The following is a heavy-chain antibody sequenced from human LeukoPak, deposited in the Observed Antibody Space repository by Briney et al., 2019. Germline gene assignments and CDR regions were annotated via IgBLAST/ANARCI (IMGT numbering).Heavy chain of an antibody. CDR3: AKDPCGYYDYVWGSYRYGWYFDL. CDR2: ISGSGGST. J-gene: IGHJ2*01. D-gene: IGHD3-16*02. Sequence: GGSLRLSCAASGFTFSSYAMSWVRQAPGKGLEWVSAISGSGGSTYYADSVKGRFTISRDNSKNTLYLQMNSLRAEDTAVYYCAKDPCGYYDYVWGSYRYGWYFDLWGRGTLVTVSS. CDR1: GFTFSSYA. V-gene: IGHV3-23*01.